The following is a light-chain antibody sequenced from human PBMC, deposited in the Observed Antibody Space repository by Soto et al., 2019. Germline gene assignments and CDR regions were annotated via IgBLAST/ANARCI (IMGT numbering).Light chain of an antibody. CDR1: QTISGT. V-gene: IGKV3-15*01. Sequence: EKVMWNSLATLSVSPEGRATLSCRASQTISGTLAWYQQKPGQAPRLLIHGASTRAPGFPARFSGSGSGTDFTLTISSLQSEDFAVYYCQQYDNWPWTFGQGTNVDI. CDR3: QQYDNWPWT. J-gene: IGKJ1*01. CDR2: GAS.